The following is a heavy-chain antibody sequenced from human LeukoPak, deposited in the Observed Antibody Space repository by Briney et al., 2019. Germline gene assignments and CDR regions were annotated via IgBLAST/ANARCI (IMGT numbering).Heavy chain of an antibody. CDR2: INPNSGGT. D-gene: IGHD6-6*01. CDR1: GYTSTGYY. J-gene: IGHJ6*02. Sequence: ASVKVSCKASGYTSTGYYMHWVRQAPGQGLEWMGWINPNSGGTNYAQKFQGWVTMTRDTSISTAYMELSRLRSDDTAVYYCARDTSRESSSSGGMDVWGQGTTVTVSS. V-gene: IGHV1-2*04. CDR3: ARDTSRESSSSGGMDV.